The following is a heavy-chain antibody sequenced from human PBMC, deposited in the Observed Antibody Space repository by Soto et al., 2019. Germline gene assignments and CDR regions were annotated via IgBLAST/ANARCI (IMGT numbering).Heavy chain of an antibody. J-gene: IGHJ4*02. V-gene: IGHV3-74*03. CDR1: GFTFSGSW. D-gene: IGHD1-1*01. CDR3: ATAGTGTFTY. Sequence: EVQLVESGGGLVQPGGSLRLSCAASGFTFSGSWMQWVRQAPGKGLVWVSRISSDGSSTTYADSVKGRFTISRDNAKNMLYLQMNSLRAADTAVYYCATAGTGTFTYWGQGTLATVSS. CDR2: ISSDGSST.